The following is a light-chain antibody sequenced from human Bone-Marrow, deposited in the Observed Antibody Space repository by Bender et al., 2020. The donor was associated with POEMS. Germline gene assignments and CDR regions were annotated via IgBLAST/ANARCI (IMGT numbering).Light chain of an antibody. CDR2: EDT. CDR3: CSYAGSRYYV. CDR1: SSDVGTYNL. J-gene: IGLJ1*01. Sequence: QSALTQPASVSGSPEQSITISCTGTSSDVGTYNLVSWYQQYPGKAPKLILYEDTERPSGVSHRFSGSKSGITASLTISGLQADDEADYYCCSYAGSRYYVFGTGTTVTVL. V-gene: IGLV2-23*01.